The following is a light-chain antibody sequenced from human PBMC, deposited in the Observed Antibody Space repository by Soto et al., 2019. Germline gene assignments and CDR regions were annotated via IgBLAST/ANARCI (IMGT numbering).Light chain of an antibody. Sequence: QSALTQPASVSGSPRQSITISCTGTSSDVGGYNYVSWYQQHPGKAPKLMIYEVSNWPSGVSNRFSGSKSGNTASLTISGLQAEDEADYYCSSYTSSSTLYVFGTGTKLTVL. CDR1: SSDVGGYNY. V-gene: IGLV2-14*01. CDR3: SSYTSSSTLYV. J-gene: IGLJ1*01. CDR2: EVS.